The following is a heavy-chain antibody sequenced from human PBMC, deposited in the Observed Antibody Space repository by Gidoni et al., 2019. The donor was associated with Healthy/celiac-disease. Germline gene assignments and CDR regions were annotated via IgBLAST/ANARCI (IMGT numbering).Heavy chain of an antibody. Sequence: QVQLVQSGAAVKKPGASVKVSCKASGYTFTSYDINWVRQATGQGLEWMGCMNPNSGNTGYAQKFQGRVTMTRNTSISTAYMELSSLRPEDTAVYYCARGLDYYGSGSYPTRDYWGQGTLVTVSS. D-gene: IGHD3-10*01. CDR3: ARGLDYYGSGSYPTRDY. J-gene: IGHJ4*02. CDR1: GYTFTSYD. CDR2: MNPNSGNT. V-gene: IGHV1-8*01.